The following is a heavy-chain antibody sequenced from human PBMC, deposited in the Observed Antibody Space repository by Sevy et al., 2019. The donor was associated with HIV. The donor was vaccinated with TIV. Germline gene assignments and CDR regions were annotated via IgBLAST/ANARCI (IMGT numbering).Heavy chain of an antibody. V-gene: IGHV1-69*06. CDR1: GGTFSSYA. CDR2: IIPIFGTA. Sequence: ASVKVSCKASGGTFSSYAISWVRQAPGQGLEWMGGIIPIFGTANYAQKFQGRVTITADKSTSTAYMELSSLRSEDTAVYYCAREGYYYVSSGYYYADAFDIWGQGTMVTVSS. D-gene: IGHD3-22*01. J-gene: IGHJ3*02. CDR3: AREGYYYVSSGYYYADAFDI.